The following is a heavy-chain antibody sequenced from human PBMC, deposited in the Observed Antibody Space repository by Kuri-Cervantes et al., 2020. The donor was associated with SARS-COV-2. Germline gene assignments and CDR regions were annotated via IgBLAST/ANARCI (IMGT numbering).Heavy chain of an antibody. CDR1: GFSLSNARMG. Sequence: SGPTLVKPTETLTLTCTVSGFSLSNARMGVSWIRQPPGKGLEWIGYIYYSGSTNYNPSLKSRVTISVDTSKNQFSLKLSSVTAADTAVYYCARQKEDDDFWSGPNWFDTWGQGILVTVSS. CDR3: ARQKEDDDFWSGPNWFDT. J-gene: IGHJ5*02. CDR2: IYYSGST. V-gene: IGHV4-61*01. D-gene: IGHD3-3*01.